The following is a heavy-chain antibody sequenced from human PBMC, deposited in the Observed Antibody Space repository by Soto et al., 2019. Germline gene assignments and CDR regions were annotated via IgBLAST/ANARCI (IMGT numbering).Heavy chain of an antibody. V-gene: IGHV3-23*01. CDR3: AKTYCSGGSCFSEAFDI. CDR1: GFTFSSYA. CDR2: ISGSGGST. Sequence: GGSLRLSCAASGFTFSSYAMSWVRQAPGKGLEWVSAISGSGGSTYYADSVKGRFTISRDNSKNTLYLQMNSLRAEDTAVYYCAKTYCSGGSCFSEAFDIWGQGTIVTVSS. J-gene: IGHJ3*02. D-gene: IGHD2-15*01.